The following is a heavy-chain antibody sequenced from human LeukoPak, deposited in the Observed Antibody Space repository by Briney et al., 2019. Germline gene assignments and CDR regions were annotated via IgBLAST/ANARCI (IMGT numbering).Heavy chain of an antibody. CDR2: INHSGST. CDR3: ARHQRGNSDAFAI. D-gene: IGHD4-23*01. J-gene: IGHJ3*02. CDR1: GGSFSGYY. V-gene: IGHV4-34*01. Sequence: SETLSLTCAVYGGSFSGYYWSWIRQPPGKGLEWIGEINHSGSTNYNPSLKSRVTLSVDTSKNQFSLKLSSVTAADTALYYCARHQRGNSDAFAIWGQGTMVTVSS.